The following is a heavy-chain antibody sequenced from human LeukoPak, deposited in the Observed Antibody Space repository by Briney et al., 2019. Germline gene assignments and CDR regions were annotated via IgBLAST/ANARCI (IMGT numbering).Heavy chain of an antibody. D-gene: IGHD3-22*01. CDR2: IIPIFGTA. V-gene: IGHV1-69*13. J-gene: IGHJ4*02. Sequence: SVKVSCKASGGTFSSYAISWVRQAPGQGLEWMGGIIPIFGTANYAQKFQGRVTITADESTSTAYTELSSLRSEDTAVYYCARADSSGYAYFDYWGQGTLVTVSS. CDR1: GGTFSSYA. CDR3: ARADSSGYAYFDY.